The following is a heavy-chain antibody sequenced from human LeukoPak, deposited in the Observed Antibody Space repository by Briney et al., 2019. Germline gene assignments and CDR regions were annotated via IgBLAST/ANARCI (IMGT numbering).Heavy chain of an antibody. CDR1: GGSISGSSYY. CDR2: VYYSGTT. D-gene: IGHD6-19*01. J-gene: IGHJ6*02. V-gene: IGHV4-39*07. Sequence: SETLSLTCTVSGGSISGSSYYWGWIRQPPGKGLEWIGNVYYSGTTYYNPSLKSRVTISVDTSKNQFSLKLSSVTAADTAVYYCARVPLGIAVAGPSYYYYYGMDVWGQGTTVTVSS. CDR3: ARVPLGIAVAGPSYYYYYGMDV.